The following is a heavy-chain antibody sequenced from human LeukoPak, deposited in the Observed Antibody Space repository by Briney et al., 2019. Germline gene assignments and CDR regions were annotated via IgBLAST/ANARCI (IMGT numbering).Heavy chain of an antibody. J-gene: IGHJ5*02. CDR3: AKDPPRVTMIVVVRNT. D-gene: IGHD3-22*01. Sequence: GGSLRLSCAASGFTFSSYAMSWVRQAPGKGLEWVSAISGSGGSTYYADSVKGRFTISRDNSKNTLYLQMNSLRAEDTAVYYCAKDPPRVTMIVVVRNTWGQGTLVTASS. CDR2: ISGSGGST. V-gene: IGHV3-23*01. CDR1: GFTFSSYA.